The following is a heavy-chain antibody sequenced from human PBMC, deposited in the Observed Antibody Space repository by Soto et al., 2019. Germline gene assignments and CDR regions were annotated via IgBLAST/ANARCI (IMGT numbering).Heavy chain of an antibody. D-gene: IGHD6-13*01. CDR2: IYYSGST. CDR3: ARDRGSSWMYKWFDP. CDR1: GDSINSADYY. Sequence: SETLSLTCTVSGDSINSADYYWSWIRQPPGRGLEWIGHIYYSGSTYYTPSLKSRITISIDTSKNQFSLKMTSVTAADTAVYYCARDRGSSWMYKWFDPWGQGTQVTVSS. J-gene: IGHJ5*02. V-gene: IGHV4-30-4*01.